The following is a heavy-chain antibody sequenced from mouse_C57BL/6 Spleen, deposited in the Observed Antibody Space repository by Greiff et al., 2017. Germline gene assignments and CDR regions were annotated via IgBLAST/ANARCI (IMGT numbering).Heavy chain of an antibody. CDR1: GYTFTSYW. CDR3: AKDGSSSWAMDY. J-gene: IGHJ4*01. CDR2: IDPSDSET. V-gene: IGHV1-52*01. D-gene: IGHD1-1*01. Sequence: QVQLQQPGAELVRPGSSVKLSCKASGYTFTSYWLHWVKQRPIQGLEWIGNIDPSDSETHYNQKFKDKATLTVDKSSSTAYMQLSSLTSGDSAVYYGAKDGSSSWAMDYWGQGTSVTVSS.